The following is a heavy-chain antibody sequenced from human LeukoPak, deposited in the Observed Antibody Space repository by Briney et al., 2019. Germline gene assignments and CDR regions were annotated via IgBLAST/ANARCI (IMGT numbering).Heavy chain of an antibody. CDR1: GYTFTSYG. D-gene: IGHD6-13*01. J-gene: IGHJ4*02. CDR3: ARVGYSSSWYVYYFDY. Sequence: ASVKVSCRASGYTFTSYGISWVRQAPGQGLEWMGWISAYNGNTNYAQKLQGRVTMTTDTPTSTAYMELRSLRSDDTAVYYCARVGYSSSWYVYYFDYWGQGTLVTVSS. V-gene: IGHV1-18*01. CDR2: ISAYNGNT.